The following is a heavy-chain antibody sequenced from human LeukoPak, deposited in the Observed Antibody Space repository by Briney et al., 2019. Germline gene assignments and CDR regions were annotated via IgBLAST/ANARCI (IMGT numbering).Heavy chain of an antibody. CDR1: GYTFTSYG. CDR3: ARDFSLAMVRGVSNWFDP. J-gene: IGHJ5*02. Sequence: ASVKVSCKASGYTFTSYGISWVRQAPGQGLEWMGWINPNSGGTNYAQKFQGRVTMTRDTSISTAYMELSRLRSDDTAVYYCARDFSLAMVRGVSNWFDPWGQGTLVTVSS. V-gene: IGHV1-2*02. CDR2: INPNSGGT. D-gene: IGHD3-10*01.